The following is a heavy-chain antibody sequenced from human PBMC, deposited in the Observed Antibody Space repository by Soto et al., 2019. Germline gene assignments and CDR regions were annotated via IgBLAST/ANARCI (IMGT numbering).Heavy chain of an antibody. V-gene: IGHV1-69*02. Sequence: SVKVSCKASGGTFSSYTISWVRQAPGQGLEWMGRIIPILGIANYAQKFQGRVTITADKSTSTAYMELSSLRSEDTAVYYCAAGLGVDIVATISDYWGQGTLVTVSS. CDR1: GGTFSSYT. CDR2: IIPILGIA. J-gene: IGHJ4*02. CDR3: AAGLGVDIVATISDY. D-gene: IGHD5-12*01.